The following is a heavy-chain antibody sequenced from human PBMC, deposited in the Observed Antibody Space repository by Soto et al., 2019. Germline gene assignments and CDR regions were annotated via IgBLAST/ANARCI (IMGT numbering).Heavy chain of an antibody. D-gene: IGHD3-10*01. CDR1: GFAFGVYA. CDR3: ATEAFGSGRGAF. CDR2: IRNKPSGETT. V-gene: IGHV3-49*04. J-gene: IGHJ4*02. Sequence: GGSLRLSCTTSGFAFGVYAMSWVRQAPGKGLEWVAFIRNKPSGETTEYAPSVKGRFSISRDDSKSIAHLQMNSLKTEDTAIYYCATEAFGSGRGAFWGQGILVTVSS.